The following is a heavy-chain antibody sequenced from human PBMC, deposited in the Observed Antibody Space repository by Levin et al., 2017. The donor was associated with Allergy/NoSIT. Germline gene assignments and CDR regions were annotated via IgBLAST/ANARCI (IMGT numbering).Heavy chain of an antibody. CDR2: FYYSGTS. V-gene: IGHV4-39*01. Sequence: NSSETLSLTCTVSGLSLASSSFYWGWFRQSPGKGLEWIGSFYYSGTSFYNPSLKSRVTISAATSKNELSLELTSMTAADAGLYHCARHLPPAGHSSGWPSFYYNEMNVWGHGTTVTVSS. J-gene: IGHJ6*02. D-gene: IGHD3-22*01. CDR1: GLSLASSSFY. CDR3: ARHLPPAGHSSGWPSFYYNEMNV.